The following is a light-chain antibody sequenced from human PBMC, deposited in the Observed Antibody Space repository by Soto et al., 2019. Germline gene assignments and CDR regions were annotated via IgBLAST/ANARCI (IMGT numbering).Light chain of an antibody. V-gene: IGLV2-14*03. J-gene: IGLJ2*01. Sequence: QSALTQPASVSGSPGQSITISCTGTSSDVGGYDYVCWYQQHPGKAPKLIIYEVTNRPSGVSNRFSGSKSGNTASLSISGLQAEDEADYYCSSYTSSGTVLFGGGTKLTVL. CDR1: SSDVGGYDY. CDR3: SSYTSSGTVL. CDR2: EVT.